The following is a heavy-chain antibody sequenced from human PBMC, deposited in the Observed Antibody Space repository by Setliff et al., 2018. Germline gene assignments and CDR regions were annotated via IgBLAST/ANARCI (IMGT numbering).Heavy chain of an antibody. J-gene: IGHJ4*02. CDR1: GYTFTSYD. CDR2: MNPNSGNT. CDR3: ARDIAYYYDSSGPSGY. D-gene: IGHD3-22*01. V-gene: IGHV1-8*03. Sequence: GASVKVSCKASGYTFTSYDINWVRQATGQGLEWMGWMNPNSGNTGYAQKFQGRVTITRNTSISTAYMELRSLRSDDTAVYYCARDIAYYYDSSGPSGYWGQGTLVTVSS.